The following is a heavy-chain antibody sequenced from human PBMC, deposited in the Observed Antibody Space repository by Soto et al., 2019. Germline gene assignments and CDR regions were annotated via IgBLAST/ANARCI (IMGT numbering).Heavy chain of an antibody. D-gene: IGHD2-2*01. Sequence: ASEKVACKASGHNFTSYAMHWVRQAPGKRLEWMGWINAGNGNTKYSQKFQGRVTITRATSASTAYMELGSLRSEDTAVYYCARDLFCSSTSCYSDGRFYWAQGTFVTGS. CDR1: GHNFTSYA. V-gene: IGHV1-3*01. J-gene: IGHJ4*02. CDR2: INAGNGNT. CDR3: ARDLFCSSTSCYSDGRFY.